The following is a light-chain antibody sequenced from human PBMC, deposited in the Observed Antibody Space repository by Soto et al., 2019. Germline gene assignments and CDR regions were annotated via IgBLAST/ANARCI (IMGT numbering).Light chain of an antibody. Sequence: EIQMTQSPSSLSASVGDRVTITCQASQDITNYLNWYQQKPGKAPQLLIYDASNLETGVPSRFSGSGSGTDFTFTISSLQPEDIATYYCQQYDYLPLTFGGGTKVEIE. CDR3: QQYDYLPLT. CDR2: DAS. CDR1: QDITNY. J-gene: IGKJ4*01. V-gene: IGKV1-33*01.